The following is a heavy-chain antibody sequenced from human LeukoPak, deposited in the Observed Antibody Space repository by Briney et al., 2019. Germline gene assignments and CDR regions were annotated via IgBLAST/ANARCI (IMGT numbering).Heavy chain of an antibody. CDR3: ARDARIVGATLVPTVHAFDI. CDR1: GGTFSSYA. Sequence: SVKVSCKASGGTFSSYAISWVRQAPGQGLEWMGGIIPIFGTANYAQKFQGRVTITTDESTSTAYMELSSLRSEDTAVYYCARDARIVGATLVPTVHAFDIWGQGTMVSVSS. V-gene: IGHV1-69*05. J-gene: IGHJ3*02. D-gene: IGHD1-26*01. CDR2: IIPIFGTA.